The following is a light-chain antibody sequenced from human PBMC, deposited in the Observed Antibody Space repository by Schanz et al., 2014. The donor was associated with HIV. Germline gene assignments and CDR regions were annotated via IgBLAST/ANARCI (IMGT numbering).Light chain of an antibody. CDR1: ESDVGGYNY. J-gene: IGLJ2*01. CDR2: DVT. Sequence: QSVLTQPASVSGTPGQSITISCTGSESDVGGYNYVSWHQQHPGKAPKLMIYDVTDRPSGVSNRFSGSKSGNTASLTISGLQSEDEADYYCSSYAGSLPLVFGGGTKVTVL. CDR3: SSYAGSLPLV. V-gene: IGLV2-14*03.